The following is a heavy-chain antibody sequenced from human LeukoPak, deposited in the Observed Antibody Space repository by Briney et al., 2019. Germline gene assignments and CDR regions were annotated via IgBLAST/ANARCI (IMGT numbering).Heavy chain of an antibody. CDR3: ARAEAHYDVLAGHNGNSCYGMDV. CDR1: GGSIRSCY. V-gene: IGHV4-59*01. D-gene: IGHD3-9*01. J-gene: IGHJ6*02. Sequence: SETLSLTCTVSGGSIRSCYWSWIRQPPGKGLEWIGYIYYSGSTNYNHSLKSRVTISLDTSKNQFCLRLSSVIAADTAVYYCARAEAHYDVLAGHNGNSCYGMDVWGQGTTVTVSS. CDR2: IYYSGST.